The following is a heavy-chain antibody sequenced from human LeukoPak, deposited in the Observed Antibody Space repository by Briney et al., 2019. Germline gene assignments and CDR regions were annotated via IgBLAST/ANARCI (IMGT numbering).Heavy chain of an antibody. CDR3: ARGYCSSTTCRRLDY. V-gene: IGHV5-51*01. Sequence: PGESLKISCQGSGYSFTSYWIAWVRQMPGKGLEWMGIIYPGDSDTRYSPSFQGQVTISADKSISTAYLQWSSLKASDTAMYYCARGYCSSTTCRRLDYWGQGTLATVSS. CDR1: GYSFTSYW. J-gene: IGHJ4*02. CDR2: IYPGDSDT. D-gene: IGHD2-2*01.